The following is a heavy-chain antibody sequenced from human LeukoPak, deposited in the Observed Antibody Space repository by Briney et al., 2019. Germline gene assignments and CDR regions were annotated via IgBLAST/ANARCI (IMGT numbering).Heavy chain of an antibody. J-gene: IGHJ5*02. CDR2: ISAYNGNT. CDR3: ARDRYCSITKCYNWFDP. Sequence: ASVKVSFKASGYTFTTYGISWVRQAPGQGLEWMGWISAYNGNTNYAQKLQGRVTMTTHTSTSTAYMELRSLRSDDTAVYYCARDRYCSITKCYNWFDPWGQGTLVTVSS. D-gene: IGHD2-2*01. CDR1: GYTFTTYG. V-gene: IGHV1-18*01.